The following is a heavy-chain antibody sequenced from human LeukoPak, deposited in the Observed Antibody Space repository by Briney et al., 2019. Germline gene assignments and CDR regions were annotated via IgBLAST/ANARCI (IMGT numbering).Heavy chain of an antibody. D-gene: IGHD3-10*01. J-gene: IGHJ4*02. CDR1: GGSFSGYY. CDR2: INHSGST. CDR3: ARDGGWSMVDGYFDY. Sequence: PSETLSLTCAVYGGSFSGYYWSWIRQPPGKGLEWIGEINHSGSTNYNPSLKSRVTISVDTSKNQFSLKLSSVTAADTAVYYCARDGGWSMVDGYFDYWGQGTLVTVSS. V-gene: IGHV4-34*01.